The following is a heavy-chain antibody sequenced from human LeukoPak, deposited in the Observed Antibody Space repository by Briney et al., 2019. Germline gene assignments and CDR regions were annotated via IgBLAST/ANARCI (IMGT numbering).Heavy chain of an antibody. CDR1: GXTFSSYA. V-gene: IGHV3-48*03. Sequence: GGSLRLSCAASGXTFSSYAVNWVRQAPGKGLEWVSYISSSGSMTHHADSVKGRFTISRDNAKNSLYLQMNSLRAEDTAVYYCATDLTIAAAGNRRYFQHWGQGTLVTVSS. J-gene: IGHJ1*01. CDR2: ISSSGSMT. D-gene: IGHD6-13*01. CDR3: ATDLTIAAAGNRRYFQH.